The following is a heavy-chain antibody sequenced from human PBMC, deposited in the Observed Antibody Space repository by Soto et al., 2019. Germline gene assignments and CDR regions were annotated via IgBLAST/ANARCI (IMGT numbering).Heavy chain of an antibody. CDR2: TYYRSKWYN. CDR1: GDSVSSNSAA. J-gene: IGHJ6*02. D-gene: IGHD1-7*01. CDR3: ARVSWNFAPYYYYRMDV. Sequence: SQTLSLTCAISGDSVSSNSAAWNWIRQSPSRGLEWLGRTYYRSKWYNDYAVSVKSRITINPDTSKNQFSLQLNSVTPEDTAVYYCARVSWNFAPYYYYRMDVWGQGTTVTVSS. V-gene: IGHV6-1*01.